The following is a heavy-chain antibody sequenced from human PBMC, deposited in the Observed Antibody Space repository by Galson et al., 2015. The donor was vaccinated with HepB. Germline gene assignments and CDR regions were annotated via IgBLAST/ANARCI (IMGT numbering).Heavy chain of an antibody. D-gene: IGHD2-2*01. CDR1: GGSISSSSYY. J-gene: IGHJ4*02. V-gene: IGHV4-39*07. Sequence: SETLSLTCTVSGGSISSSSYYWGWIRQPPGKGLEWIGSIYYSGSTYYNPSLKSRVTISVDTSKNQFSLKLSSVTAADTAVYYCARVRYCSSTSCYPIPPYYFDYWGQGTLITVSS. CDR3: ARVRYCSSTSCYPIPPYYFDY. CDR2: IYYSGST.